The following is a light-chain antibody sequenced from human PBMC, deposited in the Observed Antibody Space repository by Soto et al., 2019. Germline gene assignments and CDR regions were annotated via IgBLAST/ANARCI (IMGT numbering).Light chain of an antibody. J-gene: IGKJ4*01. CDR3: QQRSNWPLT. Sequence: EIVLTQSPVTLSLSPGERATLSCRASQSVRSSYLAWYQQKPGQAPRLLIYGASSKTTGIPDRFSGSGSGTDFTLTISRLEPEDFAVYYCQQRSNWPLTFGGGTKVDIK. CDR1: QSVRSSY. V-gene: IGKV3D-20*02. CDR2: GAS.